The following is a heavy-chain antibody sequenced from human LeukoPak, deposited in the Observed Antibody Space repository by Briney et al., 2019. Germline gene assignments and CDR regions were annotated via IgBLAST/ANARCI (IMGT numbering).Heavy chain of an antibody. Sequence: SETLSLTCTVSGGSISSYYWSWIRQPPGKGLEWIGYIYYSGSTNYNPSLKSRVTISVDTSKNQFSLKLSSVTAADTAVYYCARAYCSGGSCYSSRGMFDPWGQGTLVTVSS. CDR1: GGSISSYY. D-gene: IGHD2-15*01. J-gene: IGHJ5*02. CDR2: IYYSGST. CDR3: ARAYCSGGSCYSSRGMFDP. V-gene: IGHV4-59*01.